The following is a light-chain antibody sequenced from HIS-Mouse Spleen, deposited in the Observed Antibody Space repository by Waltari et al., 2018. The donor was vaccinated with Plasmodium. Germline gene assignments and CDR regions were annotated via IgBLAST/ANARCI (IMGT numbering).Light chain of an antibody. J-gene: IGLJ3*02. CDR2: EDS. V-gene: IGLV3-10*01. CDR3: YSTDSSGNHRV. Sequence: YELTQPPSVSVSPGQTARITCPGDALPKQYAYWYQQKSGQAPVLVIYEDSKRPSGIPERFSGSSSGTMATLTISGAQVEDEADYYCYSTDSSGNHRVFGGGTKLTVL. CDR1: ALPKQY.